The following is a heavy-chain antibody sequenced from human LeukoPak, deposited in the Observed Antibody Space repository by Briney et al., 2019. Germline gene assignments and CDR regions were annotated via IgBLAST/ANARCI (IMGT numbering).Heavy chain of an antibody. CDR2: ISYSGST. V-gene: IGHV4-59*08. J-gene: IGHJ4*02. D-gene: IGHD3-10*01. CDR3: ARHPELYFFDY. CDR1: GASISSYY. Sequence: KSSETLSLTCTVSGASISSYYWSWIRQPPGKGLEWIGYISYSGSTNYNPSLKSRVTTSADTSKNQVSLTLSSVTAADTAVYYCARHPELYFFDYWGQGTLVTVSS.